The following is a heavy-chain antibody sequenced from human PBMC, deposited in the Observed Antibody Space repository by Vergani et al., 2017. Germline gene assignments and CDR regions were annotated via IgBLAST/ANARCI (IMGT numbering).Heavy chain of an antibody. V-gene: IGHV1-3*01. Sequence: QVQLVQSGAEVKKPGASVKVSCKASGYTFTSYAMHWVRQGPGQRLEWMGWINAGNGNTKYSQKFQGRVTITRDTSASTAYMELGSLRSEDTAVYYCARSATVGYFQHWGQGTLVTVSS. D-gene: IGHD4-23*01. CDR3: ARSATVGYFQH. CDR2: INAGNGNT. CDR1: GYTFTSYA. J-gene: IGHJ1*01.